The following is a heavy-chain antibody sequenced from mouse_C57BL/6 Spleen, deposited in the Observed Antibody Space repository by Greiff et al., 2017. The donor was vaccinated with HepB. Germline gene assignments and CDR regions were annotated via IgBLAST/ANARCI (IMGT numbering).Heavy chain of an antibody. J-gene: IGHJ4*01. V-gene: IGHV5-12*01. Sequence: EVNVVESGGGLVQPGGSLKLSCAASGFTFSDYYMYWVRQTPEKRLEWVAYISNGGGSTYYPDTVKGRFTISRDNAKNTLYLQMSRLKSEDTAMYYCARTNWPYAMDYWGQGTSVTVSS. CDR2: ISNGGGST. D-gene: IGHD4-1*01. CDR1: GFTFSDYY. CDR3: ARTNWPYAMDY.